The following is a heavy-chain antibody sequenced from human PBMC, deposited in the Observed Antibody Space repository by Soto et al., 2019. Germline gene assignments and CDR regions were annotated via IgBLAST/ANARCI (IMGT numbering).Heavy chain of an antibody. V-gene: IGHV3-74*01. J-gene: IGHJ6*03. CDR1: GFTFSSYW. D-gene: IGHD4-4*01. CDR3: ASRSTTTGGYYYYYYMDV. Sequence: GGSLRLSCAASGFTFSSYWMHWVRQAPGKGLVWVSRINSDGSSTSYADSVKGRFTISRDNAKNTLYLQVNSLRAEDTAVYYCASRSTTTGGYYYYYYMDVWGKGTTVTVSS. CDR2: INSDGSST.